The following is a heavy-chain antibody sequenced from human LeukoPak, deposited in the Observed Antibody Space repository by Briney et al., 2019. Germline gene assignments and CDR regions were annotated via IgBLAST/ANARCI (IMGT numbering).Heavy chain of an antibody. V-gene: IGHV1-69*04. J-gene: IGHJ5*02. CDR1: GGTFSSYA. D-gene: IGHD4-23*01. Sequence: SVTVSCTASGGTFSSYAISWVRQAPGQGLEWMGRIIPIFGIANYAQKFQGRVTITADKSTSTAYMELSSLRSEDTAVYYCAREEGRITPFDPWGQGTLVTVSS. CDR3: AREEGRITPFDP. CDR2: IIPIFGIA.